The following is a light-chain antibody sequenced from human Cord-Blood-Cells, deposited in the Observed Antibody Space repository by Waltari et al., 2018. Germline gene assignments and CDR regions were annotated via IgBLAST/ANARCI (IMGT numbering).Light chain of an antibody. CDR1: QSVSSN. J-gene: IGKJ2*01. CDR2: GAS. Sequence: EIAMTQSPATLSVSPGDLATRSYSASQSVSSNLAWYQQKPGPAPRLLIYGASSRATGIPARFSGSGSGTEFTLTISRLQSEDFAVYYCQQYNNWYTFGQGTKLEIK. CDR3: QQYNNWYT. V-gene: IGKV3-15*01.